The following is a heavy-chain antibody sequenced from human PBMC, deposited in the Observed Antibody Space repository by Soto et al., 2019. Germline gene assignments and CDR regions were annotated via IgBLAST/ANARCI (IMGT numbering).Heavy chain of an antibody. CDR1: EYTFTSYT. D-gene: IGHD4-4*01. J-gene: IGHJ4*02. CDR2: INGGNGNT. V-gene: IGHV1-3*01. CDR3: ARELQGLYYFDY. Sequence: ASVKVSCKASEYTFTSYTMHWVRQAPGQRLEWMGWINGGNGNTKYSQKFQGRVTITRDTSASTAYMELSSLRSDDTAVYYCARELQGLYYFDYWGQGTLVTVS.